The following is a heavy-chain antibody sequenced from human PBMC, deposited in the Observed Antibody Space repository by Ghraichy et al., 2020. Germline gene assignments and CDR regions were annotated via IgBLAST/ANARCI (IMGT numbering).Heavy chain of an antibody. J-gene: IGHJ4*02. CDR3: AKGAEFCGGDCYSGVDY. CDR2: ISGSGSTT. V-gene: IGHV3-23*01. Sequence: GGSLRLSCAASGFTFSAYSMSWVRQAPGKGLEWVSAISGSGSTTYYAHSARGRFAISRDSSRQTLYLQMNRLRAEDTAVYYCAKGAEFCGGDCYSGVDYWGQGTLVAVSS. CDR1: GFTFSAYS. D-gene: IGHD2-21*01.